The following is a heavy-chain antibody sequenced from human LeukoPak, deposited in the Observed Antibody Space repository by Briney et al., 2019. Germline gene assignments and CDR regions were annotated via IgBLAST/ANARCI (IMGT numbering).Heavy chain of an antibody. CDR3: ARAGGRSWFDP. D-gene: IGHD1-26*01. CDR1: GYTFSNSY. V-gene: IGHV1-2*02. J-gene: IGHJ5*02. Sequence: ASVKVSCKASGYTFSNSYIHWVRQAPGQGLEWMGSMNPKSGGTKYAQKFQGRVSMTRDTSISTAYMELASLTSDDTAVYYCARAGGRSWFDPWGQGTLVTVSS. CDR2: MNPKSGGT.